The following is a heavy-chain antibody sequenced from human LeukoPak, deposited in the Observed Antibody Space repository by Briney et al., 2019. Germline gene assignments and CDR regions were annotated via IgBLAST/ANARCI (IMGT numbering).Heavy chain of an antibody. D-gene: IGHD1-26*01. CDR2: INPNSGAT. CDR1: GYTFSGFG. V-gene: IGHV1-2*04. J-gene: IGHJ4*02. CDR3: ARAGPVGATPYHFDS. Sequence: ASVKVSCKASGYTFSGFGISWVRQAPGQGLEWMGWINPNSGATDCAQKFQGWVTMTRDTSISTAYMELRSDDTAVYYCARAGPVGATPYHFDSWGQGTLVTVSS.